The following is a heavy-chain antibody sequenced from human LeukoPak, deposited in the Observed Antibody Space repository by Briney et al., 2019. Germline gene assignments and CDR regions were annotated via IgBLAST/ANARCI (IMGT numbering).Heavy chain of an antibody. CDR2: IYTSGST. J-gene: IGHJ3*02. CDR1: GDSIIGYY. Sequence: SETLSLTCSVSGDSIIGYYWSWIRQPAGKGLEWIGRIYTSGSTNYNPSLKSRVTISVDTSKNQFSLKLSSVTAADTAVYYCARRYCSSTSCSDAFDIWGQGTMVTVSS. CDR3: ARRYCSSTSCSDAFDI. V-gene: IGHV4-4*07. D-gene: IGHD2-2*01.